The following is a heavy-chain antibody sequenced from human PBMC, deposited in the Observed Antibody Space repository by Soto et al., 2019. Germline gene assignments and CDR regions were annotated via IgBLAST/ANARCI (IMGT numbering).Heavy chain of an antibody. CDR1: GFTFSSYG. J-gene: IGHJ4*02. CDR3: GRDLATIFGGAY. D-gene: IGHD3-3*01. CDR2: ISYDGSYQ. V-gene: IGHV3-30*03. Sequence: QVQLVESGGGVVQPGRSLRLSCAASGFTFSSYGMHWVRQAPGKGLEWVALISYDGSYQYYTDSVLGRFTISRDNSRNTLYLQMYSLYSGDTAVYYCGRDLATIFGGAYWGQGTLFTVSS.